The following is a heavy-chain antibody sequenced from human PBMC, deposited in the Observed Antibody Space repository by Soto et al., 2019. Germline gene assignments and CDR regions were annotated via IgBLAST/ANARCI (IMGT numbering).Heavy chain of an antibody. CDR3: ARALVRGYSGSKWGGHYYYMDV. Sequence: GGSLRLSCAASGFTFSSYDMHWVRQATGKGLEWVSAIGTAGDTYYPGSVKGRFTISRENAKNSLYLQMNSLRAGDTAVYYCARALVRGYSGSKWGGHYYYMDVWGKGTTVTVSS. CDR2: IGTAGDT. V-gene: IGHV3-13*01. D-gene: IGHD5-12*01. J-gene: IGHJ6*03. CDR1: GFTFSSYD.